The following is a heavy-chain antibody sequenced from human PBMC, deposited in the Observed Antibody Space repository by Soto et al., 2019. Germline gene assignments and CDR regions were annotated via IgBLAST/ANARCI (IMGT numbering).Heavy chain of an antibody. CDR1: GGTFSSYA. J-gene: IGHJ6*02. D-gene: IGHD2-2*01. Sequence: QVQLVQSGAEVKKPGSSVKVSCKASGGTFSSYAISWVRQAPGQGLEWMGGIIPIPGTANYAQKFQGRVTINADESTSTAYMELSSLRSEDTAVYYCARSQGSSTSLEIYYYYYYGMDVRGQGTTVTVSS. V-gene: IGHV1-69*01. CDR2: IIPIPGTA. CDR3: ARSQGSSTSLEIYYYYYYGMDV.